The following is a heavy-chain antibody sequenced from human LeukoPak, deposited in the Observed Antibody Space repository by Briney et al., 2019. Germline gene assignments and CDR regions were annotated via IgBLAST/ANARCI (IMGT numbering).Heavy chain of an antibody. D-gene: IGHD6-19*01. J-gene: IGHJ6*02. CDR1: GYTFTSYD. Sequence: ASVKVSCKASGYTFTSYDINWVRQAPGQGLEWMGWMNPNSGNTGYAQKFQGRVTMTRNTSISTAYMELSSLRSEDTAVYYCARGRAVAGSWWDYYYGMDVWGQGTTVTVSS. V-gene: IGHV1-8*01. CDR3: ARGRAVAGSWWDYYYGMDV. CDR2: MNPNSGNT.